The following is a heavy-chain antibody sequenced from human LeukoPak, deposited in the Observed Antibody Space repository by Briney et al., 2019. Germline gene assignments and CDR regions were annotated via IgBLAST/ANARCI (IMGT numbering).Heavy chain of an antibody. Sequence: PSETLSLTCTVSGGSISSYYWGWIRQPPGKGLEWIGSIYYSGSTYYNPSLKSRVTISVDTSKNQFSLKLSSVTAADTAVYYCARLVFIRGYSYGIDYWGQGTLVTVSS. CDR1: GGSISSYY. CDR3: ARLVFIRGYSYGIDY. J-gene: IGHJ4*02. D-gene: IGHD5-18*01. V-gene: IGHV4-39*01. CDR2: IYYSGST.